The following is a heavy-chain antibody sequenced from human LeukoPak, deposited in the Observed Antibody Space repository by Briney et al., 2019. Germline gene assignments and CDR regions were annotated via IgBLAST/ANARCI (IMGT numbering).Heavy chain of an antibody. V-gene: IGHV1-18*01. CDR3: ARDLRGYNYGSGYYYYMDV. Sequence: ASVKVSCKASGYTFTSYGISWVRQAPGQGLEWMGWISAYNGNTNYAQKFQGRVTMTRDTSISTAYMELSRLRSDDTAVYYCARDLRGYNYGSGYYYYMDVWGKGTTVTVSS. CDR1: GYTFTSYG. J-gene: IGHJ6*03. CDR2: ISAYNGNT. D-gene: IGHD5-18*01.